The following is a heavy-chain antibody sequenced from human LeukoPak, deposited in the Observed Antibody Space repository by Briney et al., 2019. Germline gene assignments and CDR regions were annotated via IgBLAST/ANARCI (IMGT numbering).Heavy chain of an antibody. D-gene: IGHD6-13*01. CDR1: GFTFSSYW. CDR3: ARYSLAAAGSYYFDY. CDR2: ISSSSSYI. J-gene: IGHJ4*02. V-gene: IGHV3-21*01. Sequence: GGSLRLSCAASGFTFSSYWMNWVRQAPGKGLEWVSSISSSSSYIYYADSVKGRFTISRDNAKNSLYLQMNSLRAEDTAVYYCARYSLAAAGSYYFDYWGQGTLVTVSS.